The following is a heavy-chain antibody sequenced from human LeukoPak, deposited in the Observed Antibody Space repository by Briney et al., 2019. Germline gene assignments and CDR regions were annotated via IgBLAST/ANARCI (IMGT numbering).Heavy chain of an antibody. CDR2: IKQDGSEK. CDR1: GFTFSSYW. J-gene: IGHJ6*03. CDR3: AREAVVVVTATTGDYYYYMDV. Sequence: GGSLRLSCAASGFTFSSYWMSWVRQAPGKGLEWVANIKQDGSEKYYVDSMKGRFTISRDNAKNSLYLQMNSLRAEDTAVYYCAREAVVVVTATTGDYYYYMDVWGKGTTVTISS. V-gene: IGHV3-7*01. D-gene: IGHD2-21*02.